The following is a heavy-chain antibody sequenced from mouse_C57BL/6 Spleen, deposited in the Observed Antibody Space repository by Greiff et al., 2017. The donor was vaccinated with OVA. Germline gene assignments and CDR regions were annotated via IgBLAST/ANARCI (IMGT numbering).Heavy chain of an antibody. Sequence: VQLQQPGAELVKPGASVKLSCKASGYTFTSYWMQWVKQRPGQGLEWIGEIDPSDSYTNYNQKFKGKATLTVDTSSSTAYMQISSLTSEDSAVYYCARVYDGAMDYWGQGTSVTVSA. CDR2: IDPSDSYT. D-gene: IGHD2-12*01. CDR1: GYTFTSYW. V-gene: IGHV1-50*01. J-gene: IGHJ4*01. CDR3: ARVYDGAMDY.